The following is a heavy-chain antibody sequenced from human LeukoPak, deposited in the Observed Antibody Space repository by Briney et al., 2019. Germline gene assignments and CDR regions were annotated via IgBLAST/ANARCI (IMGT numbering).Heavy chain of an antibody. Sequence: SETLSLTCTVSGGSISSYYWSWIRQPAGKGLEWIGRIYTSGSTNYNPSLKSRVTMSVDTSKNQFSLKLSSVTAADTAVYYCARGPSPNYDFWSGYYTWGQGTLVTVSS. CDR3: ARGPSPNYDFWSGYYT. CDR2: IYTSGST. CDR1: GGSISSYY. D-gene: IGHD3-3*01. J-gene: IGHJ5*02. V-gene: IGHV4-4*07.